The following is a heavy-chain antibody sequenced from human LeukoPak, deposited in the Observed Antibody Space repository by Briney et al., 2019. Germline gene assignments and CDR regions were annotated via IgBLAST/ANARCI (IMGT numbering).Heavy chain of an antibody. Sequence: SETLSLTCTVSGGSISSYYWNWIRQPPGKGLEWIGYISYSGSTNYNPSLKNRVTISVDTSKNQFSLKLSSVTAADTAVYYCAREGRGYCSGGSCYDRAALPDYWGQGTLVTVSS. D-gene: IGHD2-15*01. J-gene: IGHJ4*02. CDR2: ISYSGST. CDR1: GGSISSYY. V-gene: IGHV4-59*01. CDR3: AREGRGYCSGGSCYDRAALPDY.